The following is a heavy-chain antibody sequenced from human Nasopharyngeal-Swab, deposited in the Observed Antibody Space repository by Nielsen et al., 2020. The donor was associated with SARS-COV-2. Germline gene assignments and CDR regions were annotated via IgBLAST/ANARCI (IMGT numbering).Heavy chain of an antibody. CDR3: ARESLHYYGSGSYYNVLDY. V-gene: IGHV4-4*07. CDR1: GGSISSYY. D-gene: IGHD3-10*01. J-gene: IGHJ4*02. CDR2: IYTSGST. Sequence: SETLSPTCTVSGGSISSYYWSWIRQPAGKGLGWIVRIYTSGSTNYNPSLKSRVTMSVDTSKNQFSLKLSSVTAADTAVYYCARESLHYYGSGSYYNVLDYWGQGTLVTVSS.